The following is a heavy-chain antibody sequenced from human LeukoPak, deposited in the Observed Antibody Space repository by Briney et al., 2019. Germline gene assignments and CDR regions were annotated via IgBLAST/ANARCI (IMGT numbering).Heavy chain of an antibody. V-gene: IGHV4-59*12. CDR3: ARVSGSGWPWNFDY. CDR1: GGSIRNYY. CDR2: IYYSGST. J-gene: IGHJ4*02. D-gene: IGHD6-19*01. Sequence: SETLSLTCTVSGGSIRNYYWSWIRQPPGKGLEWIGYIYYSGSTNYNPSLKSRVTISVDKSKNQFSLKLSSVTAADTAVYYCARVSGSGWPWNFDYWGQGTLVTVSS.